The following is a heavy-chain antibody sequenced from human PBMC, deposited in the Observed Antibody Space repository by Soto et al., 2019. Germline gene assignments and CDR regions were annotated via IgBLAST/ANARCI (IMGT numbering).Heavy chain of an antibody. CDR1: GGTFSKSP. Sequence: QVQLVQSGAEVKKPGSSVKVSCKASGGTFSKSPISWVRQAPGQGLEWMGGIIPSFGSADYAQRFQGRVTITADESTSIAYMELSSLRSEDTAVYYCALGRDTAMVPRFDYWGQGTLVTVSS. J-gene: IGHJ4*02. CDR2: IIPSFGSA. CDR3: ALGRDTAMVPRFDY. V-gene: IGHV1-69*01. D-gene: IGHD5-18*01.